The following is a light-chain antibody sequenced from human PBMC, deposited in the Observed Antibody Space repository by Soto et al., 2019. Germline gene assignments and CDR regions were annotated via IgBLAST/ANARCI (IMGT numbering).Light chain of an antibody. CDR3: QQYDDLPLT. Sequence: DIQMTQSPSSLSASVGDRVTLTCQASQAISNYLNWYQQKPGQAPKLLIYDSSAMETGVPSRFSGSGSATDFTLTISSLQPEDFATYYCQQYDDLPLTFGGGTKVDIK. CDR2: DSS. V-gene: IGKV1-33*01. CDR1: QAISNY. J-gene: IGKJ4*01.